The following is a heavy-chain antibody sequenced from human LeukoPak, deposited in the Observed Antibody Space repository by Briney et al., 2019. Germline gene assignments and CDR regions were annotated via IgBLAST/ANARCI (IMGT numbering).Heavy chain of an antibody. J-gene: IGHJ4*02. V-gene: IGHV3-7*01. CDR1: GFTFSSYW. CDR2: IKQDGSEK. CDR3: ARDGYGDYFDH. D-gene: IGHD4-17*01. Sequence: GGSLRLSCAASGFTFSSYWMSWVRQAPGKGREWVANIKQDGSEKYYVDSVKGRFTISRDNAKNSLYLQMNSLRAEDTAVYYCARDGYGDYFDHWGEGTLVTVSS.